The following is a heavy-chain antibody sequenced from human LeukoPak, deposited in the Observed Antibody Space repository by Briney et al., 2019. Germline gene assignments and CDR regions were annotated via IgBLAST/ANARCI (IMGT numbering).Heavy chain of an antibody. CDR1: GFTVSSNY. J-gene: IGHJ4*02. Sequence: PGGSLRLSCAASGFTVSSNYMSWVRQAPGKGLEWVSVIYSGGSTYYADSVKGRFTISRDNSKNTLYLQMNSLRAGDTAVYYCARDSSRLTGVPFDYWGQGTLVTVSS. CDR2: IYSGGST. V-gene: IGHV3-66*01. D-gene: IGHD7-27*01. CDR3: ARDSSRLTGVPFDY.